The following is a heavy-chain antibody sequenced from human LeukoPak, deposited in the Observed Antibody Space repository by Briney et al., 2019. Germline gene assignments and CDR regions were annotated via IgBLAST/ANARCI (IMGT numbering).Heavy chain of an antibody. J-gene: IGHJ4*02. CDR2: IYYSGST. CDR3: ARRINSSGWSSRYFDY. V-gene: IGHV4-59*12. D-gene: IGHD6-19*01. CDR1: GGSISSYY. Sequence: NPSETLSLTCTVSGGSISSYYWSWIRQPPGKGLEWIGYIYYSGSTNYNPSLKSRVTISVDTSKNQFSLKLSSVTAADTAVYYCARRINSSGWSSRYFDYWGQGTLVTVSS.